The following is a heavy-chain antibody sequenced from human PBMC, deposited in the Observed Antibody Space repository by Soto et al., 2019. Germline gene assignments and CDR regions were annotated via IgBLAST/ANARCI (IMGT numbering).Heavy chain of an antibody. CDR3: ARGWLLPNYYYYGMDV. V-gene: IGHV4-59*01. CDR1: GGSISSYY. D-gene: IGHD3-22*01. Sequence: QVQLQESGPGLVKPSETLSLTCTVSGGSISSYYWSWIRQPPGKGLEWIGYIYYSGSTNYNPSLKSRVTISVDTSKNQFSLKLSSVTAADTAVYYCARGWLLPNYYYYGMDVWGQGTTVTVSS. CDR2: IYYSGST. J-gene: IGHJ6*02.